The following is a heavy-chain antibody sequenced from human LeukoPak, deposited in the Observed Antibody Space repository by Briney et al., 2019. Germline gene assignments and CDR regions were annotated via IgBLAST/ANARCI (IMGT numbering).Heavy chain of an antibody. V-gene: IGHV5-51*01. Sequence: GESLKISCKGSGYSFTSYWIGWVRQMPGKGLEWMGIINPGDSETKYSPSFQGPVTISADKSISTAYLQWSGLKASDTAMYYCARPGYRSRYFDYWGQGTLVTVSS. CDR1: GYSFTSYW. CDR3: ARPGYRSRYFDY. CDR2: INPGDSET. J-gene: IGHJ4*02. D-gene: IGHD6-19*01.